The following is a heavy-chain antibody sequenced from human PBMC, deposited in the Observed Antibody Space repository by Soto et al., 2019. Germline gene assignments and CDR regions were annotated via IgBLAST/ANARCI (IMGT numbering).Heavy chain of an antibody. CDR1: GGSISSYY. Sequence: SETLSLTCTVSGGSISSYYWSWIRQPPGKGLEWIGYIYYSGSTNCNPSLKSRVTISVDTSKNQFSPKMSSVTAADTAVYYCARLATRYYFDYWGQGTLVTVSS. CDR3: ARLATRYYFDY. V-gene: IGHV4-59*01. CDR2: IYYSGST. D-gene: IGHD1-1*01. J-gene: IGHJ4*02.